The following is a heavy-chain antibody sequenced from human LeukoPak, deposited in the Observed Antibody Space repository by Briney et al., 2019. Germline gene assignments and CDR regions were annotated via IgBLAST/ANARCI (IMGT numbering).Heavy chain of an antibody. Sequence: SETLSLTCTVSGGSISSSSCYWGWIRQPPGKGLEWIGSIYYSGSTYYNPPLKSRVTISVDTSKNQFSLKLSSVTAADTAVYYCARGIYCGGDCYSSPTYRPFDPWGQGTLVTVSS. V-gene: IGHV4-39*07. D-gene: IGHD2-21*02. CDR1: GGSISSSSCY. CDR2: IYYSGST. CDR3: ARGIYCGGDCYSSPTYRPFDP. J-gene: IGHJ5*02.